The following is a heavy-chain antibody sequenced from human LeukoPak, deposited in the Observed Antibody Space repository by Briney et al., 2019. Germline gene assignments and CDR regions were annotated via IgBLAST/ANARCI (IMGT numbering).Heavy chain of an antibody. CDR3: ARGPIWFGELLAR. CDR1: GFNFNNYN. V-gene: IGHV3-74*01. CDR2: INSDGSST. J-gene: IGHJ4*02. D-gene: IGHD3-10*01. Sequence: GGSLRLSCAASGFNFNNYNMNWVRQAPGKGLVWVSRINSDGSSTSYADSVKGRFTISRDNAKNTLYLQMNSLRAEDTAVYYCARGPIWFGELLARWGQGTLVTVSS.